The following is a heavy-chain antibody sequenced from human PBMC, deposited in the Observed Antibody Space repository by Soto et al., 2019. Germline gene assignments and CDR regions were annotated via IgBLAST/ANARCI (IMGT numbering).Heavy chain of an antibody. CDR3: ARPPPRYYYYGMDV. Sequence: QVSLKESGPVLVKPTETLTLTCTVSGFSLSNARMGVSWIRQPPGKALEWLAHIFSNDEKSYSTSLKSRLTISKDTSKSQVVLTRTNRNPWETPTNYWARPPPRYYYYGMDVWGQGTTVTVSS. V-gene: IGHV2-26*01. J-gene: IGHJ6*02. CDR1: GFSLSNARMG. CDR2: IFSNDEK.